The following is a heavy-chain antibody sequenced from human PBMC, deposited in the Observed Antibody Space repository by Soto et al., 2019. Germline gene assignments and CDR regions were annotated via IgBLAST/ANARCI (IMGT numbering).Heavy chain of an antibody. CDR1: GITFTSYW. J-gene: IGHJ4*02. V-gene: IGHV5-51*01. CDR3: AKHEGYCSSTTCSNFDY. Sequence: GESLKISCKASGITFTSYWIAWVRQMPGKGLEWMGIIYPGDSDTSYSPSFQGQVTISADKSINTAYLQWSSLKASDTAMYYCAKHEGYCSSTTCSNFDYWGQGTLVTVSS. CDR2: IYPGDSDT. D-gene: IGHD2-2*01.